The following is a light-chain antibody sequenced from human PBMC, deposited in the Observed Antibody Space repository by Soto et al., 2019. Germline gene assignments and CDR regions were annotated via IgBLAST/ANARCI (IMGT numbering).Light chain of an antibody. V-gene: IGKV1-5*03. Sequence: DIQMTQSPSTLSASVEDRVTITCRASQSISSWLAWYQQKPGKAPKLLIYKASSLESGVPSRFSGSGSGTEFTLTISSLQPDDFATYYCQQYNSYPLTFGQGTKVDIK. CDR3: QQYNSYPLT. CDR2: KAS. J-gene: IGKJ4*01. CDR1: QSISSW.